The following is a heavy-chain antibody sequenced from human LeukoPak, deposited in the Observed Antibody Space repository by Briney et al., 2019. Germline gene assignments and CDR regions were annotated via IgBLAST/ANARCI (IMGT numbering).Heavy chain of an antibody. D-gene: IGHD3-10*01. CDR1: GSFSGYY. V-gene: IGHV4-34*01. J-gene: IGHJ5*02. CDR2: INHSGCT. CDR3: ARVGGDYGSGSYCLTS. Sequence: ASETLSLTCAVCGSFSGYYWSWIRQPPGKGLEWIGEINHSGCTNYNPSLKSRVTISVDTSKNQFSLKLSSVTAADTAVYYCARVGGDYGSGSYCLTSWGQGTLVTVSS.